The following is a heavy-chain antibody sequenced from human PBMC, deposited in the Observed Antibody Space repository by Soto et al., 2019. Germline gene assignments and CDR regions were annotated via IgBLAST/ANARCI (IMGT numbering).Heavy chain of an antibody. V-gene: IGHV5-10-1*01. J-gene: IGHJ5*02. CDR2: IDPSDSYT. CDR3: ARHRTEYSSSWYRGGNWFDP. Sequence: GESLKISCKGSGYSFTSYWISWVRQMPGKGLEWMGRIDPSDSYTNYSPSFQGHVTISADKSISTAYLQWSSLKASDTAMYYCARHRTEYSSSWYRGGNWFDPWGQGTLVTVSS. D-gene: IGHD6-13*01. CDR1: GYSFTSYW.